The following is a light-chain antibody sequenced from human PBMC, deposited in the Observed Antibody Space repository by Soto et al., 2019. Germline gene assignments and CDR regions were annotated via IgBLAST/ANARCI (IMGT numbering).Light chain of an antibody. J-gene: IGKJ2*01. CDR1: QDISNY. V-gene: IGKV1-33*01. CDR2: DAS. CDR3: QQYDNVPPNT. Sequence: DIQVTQSPSSLSASVGDTITITCQASQDISNYLNWYQQKPGKAPQLLIYDASKLEAGVPSRFSGSRSGKDFTFSITSLQAEDFATYYCQQYDNVPPNTFGQGTKLEIK.